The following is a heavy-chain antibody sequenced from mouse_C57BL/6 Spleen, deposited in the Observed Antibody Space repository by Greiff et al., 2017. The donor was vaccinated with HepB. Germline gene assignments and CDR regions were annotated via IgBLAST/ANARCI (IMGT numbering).Heavy chain of an antibody. CDR3: ARSGATKGYYYAMDY. CDR1: GYAFSSYW. Sequence: VQRVESGAELVKPGASVKISCKASGYAFSSYWMNWVKQRPGKGLEWIGQIYPGDGDTNYNGKFKGKATLTADKSSSTAYMQLSSLTSEDSAVYFCARSGATKGYYYAMDYWGQGTSVTVSS. V-gene: IGHV1-80*01. D-gene: IGHD3-2*02. J-gene: IGHJ4*01. CDR2: IYPGDGDT.